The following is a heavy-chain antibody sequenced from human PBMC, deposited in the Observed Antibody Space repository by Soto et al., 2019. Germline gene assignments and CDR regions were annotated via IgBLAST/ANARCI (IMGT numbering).Heavy chain of an antibody. CDR3: ARDSFTLGYCSGGSCYVGYFDY. CDR1: GGTFSSYA. D-gene: IGHD2-15*01. J-gene: IGHJ4*02. Sequence: ASVKVSCKASGGTFSSYAISWVRQAPGQGLEWMGGIIPIIGTTNYAQKFQGRVTITTDTSTSTAYMELRSLRSDDTAVYYCARDSFTLGYCSGGSCYVGYFDYWGQGTLVTVSS. V-gene: IGHV1-69*05. CDR2: IIPIIGTT.